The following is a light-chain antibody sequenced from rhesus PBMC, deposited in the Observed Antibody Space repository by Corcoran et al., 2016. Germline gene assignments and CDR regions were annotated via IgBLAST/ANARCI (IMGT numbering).Light chain of an antibody. CDR2: KAA. V-gene: IGKV1-22*01. Sequence: DIQMTQSPSSLSASVGDTVTITCRASQGISSWLAWYQQKPGKAPKLLFYKAAHLQSGAQSRFSGSGSGTDFTLTISSLQSEDFATYYCQQYSSRPFTFGPGTKLDIK. CDR3: QQYSSRPFT. J-gene: IGKJ3*01. CDR1: QGISSW.